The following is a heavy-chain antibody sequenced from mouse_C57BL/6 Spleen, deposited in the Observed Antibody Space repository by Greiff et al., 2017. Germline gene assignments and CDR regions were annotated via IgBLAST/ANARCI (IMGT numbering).Heavy chain of an antibody. CDR1: GYAFSSYW. D-gene: IGHD1-1*01. CDR2: IYPGDGDT. CDR3: TRPGSSLGYLDV. Sequence: QVQLQQSGAELVKPGASVKISCKASGYAFSSYWMNWVKQRPGKGLAWIGQIYPGDGDTNYNGKFKGKATLTADKSSSTAYMQLSSLTSEDSAVYVCTRPGSSLGYLDVWGTGTMVTVSS. J-gene: IGHJ1*03. V-gene: IGHV1-80*01.